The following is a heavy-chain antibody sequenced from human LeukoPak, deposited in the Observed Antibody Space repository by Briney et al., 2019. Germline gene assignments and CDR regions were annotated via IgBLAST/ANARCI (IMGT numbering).Heavy chain of an antibody. CDR3: AKAGYSSGRGVYYFDY. Sequence: GGSLRLSCAASGFTSDDYAMHWGRQAPGRGLEWVSLISGDGGSTYYADSVKGRFTISRDNSKNSLYLQMNSLRTEDTALCYCAKAGYSSGRGVYYFDYWGQGTLVTVSS. CDR2: ISGDGGST. V-gene: IGHV3-43*02. CDR1: GFTSDDYA. D-gene: IGHD6-19*01. J-gene: IGHJ4*02.